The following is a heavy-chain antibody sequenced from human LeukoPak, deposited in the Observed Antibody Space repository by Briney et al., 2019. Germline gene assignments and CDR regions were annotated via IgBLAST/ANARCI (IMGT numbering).Heavy chain of an antibody. Sequence: GASVKVSCKPSGYTFTSYDINWVRQATGQGLEWMGWMNPNSGNTGYAQKFQGRVTMTRNTSISTAYMELSSLRSEDTAVYYCARGLGGYCSSTSCHGPWFDPWGQGTLVTVSS. CDR1: GYTFTSYD. J-gene: IGHJ5*02. CDR2: MNPNSGNT. D-gene: IGHD2-2*01. CDR3: ARGLGGYCSSTSCHGPWFDP. V-gene: IGHV1-8*01.